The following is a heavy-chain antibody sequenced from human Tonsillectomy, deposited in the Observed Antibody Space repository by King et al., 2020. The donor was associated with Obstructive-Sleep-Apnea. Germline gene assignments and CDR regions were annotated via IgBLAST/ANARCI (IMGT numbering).Heavy chain of an antibody. D-gene: IGHD3-10*01. V-gene: IGHV4-59*01. CDR1: GGSISSYY. CDR2: VYYSGST. Sequence: LQLQESGPGLVKPSETLSLTCTVSGGSISSYYWNWIRQPPGKGLEWIGYVYYSGSTNYNPSLKSRVTISVDTSKTHFSLKLSSVSAADTAVYYCARAITMVRTVAFDFWGQGTLVTVSS. J-gene: IGHJ4*02. CDR3: ARAITMVRTVAFDF.